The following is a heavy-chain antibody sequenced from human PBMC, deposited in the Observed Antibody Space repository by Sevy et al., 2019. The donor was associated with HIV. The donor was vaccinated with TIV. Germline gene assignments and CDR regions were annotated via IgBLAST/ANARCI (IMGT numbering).Heavy chain of an antibody. J-gene: IGHJ6*02. CDR3: ARGRAAVGPSYYDYYGLDV. D-gene: IGHD6-13*01. V-gene: IGHV1-2*06. CDR2: INPNSGGK. CDR1: GYTLTDYY. Sequence: ASVKVSCKASGYTLTDYYIHWVRQAPGQGLEWMGRINPNSGGKNSAPKFQGRVTMTRDTSFNTAYMEVSRLRSDDTAVYFCARGRAAVGPSYYDYYGLDVWGQGTTVTVSS.